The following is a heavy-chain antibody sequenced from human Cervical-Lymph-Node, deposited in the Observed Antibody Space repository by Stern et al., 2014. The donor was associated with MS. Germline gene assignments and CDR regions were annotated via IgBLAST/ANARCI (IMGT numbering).Heavy chain of an antibody. D-gene: IGHD4-17*01. Sequence: VKLVGSGAEVKKPGSSVKVSCKASGGTFSTYAINWVRQAPGQGLEWMGGIIPIVGTANSAQKFQGRVTITADDSTSTAYMELSSLRSEDTAVYYCASPSTVTVGAMDVWGQGTTVTVSS. CDR2: IIPIVGTA. J-gene: IGHJ6*02. CDR3: ASPSTVTVGAMDV. V-gene: IGHV1-69*01. CDR1: GGTFSTYA.